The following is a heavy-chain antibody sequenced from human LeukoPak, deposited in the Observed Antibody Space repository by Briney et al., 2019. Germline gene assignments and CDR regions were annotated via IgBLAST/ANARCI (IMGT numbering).Heavy chain of an antibody. J-gene: IGHJ5*02. V-gene: IGHV4-4*07. Sequence: ETLSLTCTVSGGSISSYYWSWIRQPAGKGLEWIGRIYTSGSTNYNPSLKSRVTMSVDTSKNQFSLKLSSVTAADTAVYYCAREVMVRGVIITLGNWFDPWGQGTLVTVSS. CDR2: IYTSGST. CDR1: GGSISSYY. D-gene: IGHD3-10*01. CDR3: AREVMVRGVIITLGNWFDP.